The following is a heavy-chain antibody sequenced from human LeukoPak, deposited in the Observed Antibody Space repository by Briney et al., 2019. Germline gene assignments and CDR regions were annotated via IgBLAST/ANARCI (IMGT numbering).Heavy chain of an antibody. CDR1: GFTFSDYY. J-gene: IGHJ4*02. Sequence: AGGSLRLSCAASGFTFSDYYMSWIRQAPGKGLEWVSYISSSGSTIYYADSVKGRFTISRDNAKNSLYLQMNSLRAEDTAVYYCARVLTGYLPLFDYWGQGTLVTVSS. D-gene: IGHD3-9*01. CDR3: ARVLTGYLPLFDY. V-gene: IGHV3-11*01. CDR2: ISSSGSTI.